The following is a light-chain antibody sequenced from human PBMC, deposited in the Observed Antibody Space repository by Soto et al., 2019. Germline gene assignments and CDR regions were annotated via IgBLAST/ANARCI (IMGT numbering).Light chain of an antibody. J-gene: IGLJ1*01. CDR1: SSDLAIYNY. CDR3: CSYLGRSNYV. Sequence: QSALTQPASVSGSPGQSITLSCTGTSSDLAIYNYVSWYQQHPGKAPTLMIYQVTNRPSGVSNRFSGSRSGNTASLTISGLQAEYEADYYCCSYLGRSNYVFGTGTKVTVL. CDR2: QVT. V-gene: IGLV2-14*01.